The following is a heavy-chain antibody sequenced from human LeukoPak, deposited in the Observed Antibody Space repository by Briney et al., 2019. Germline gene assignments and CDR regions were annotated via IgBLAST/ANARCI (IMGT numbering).Heavy chain of an antibody. D-gene: IGHD3-10*02. CDR1: GFIFSTYN. CDR3: AELGITMIGGV. J-gene: IGHJ6*04. CDR2: VSSSSSYI. Sequence: GGSLRLSCAASGFIFSTYNMNGVRQSPGKGLEWISSVSSSSSYIYYIDSVKGRFTISRDNAKNSLYLQMNSLRAEDTAVYYCAELGITMIGGVWGKGTTVTISS. V-gene: IGHV3-21*01.